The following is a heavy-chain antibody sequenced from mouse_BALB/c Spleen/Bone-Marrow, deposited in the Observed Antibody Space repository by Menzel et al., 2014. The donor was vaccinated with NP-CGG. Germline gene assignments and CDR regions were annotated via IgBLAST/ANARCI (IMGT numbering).Heavy chain of an antibody. CDR3: GRNGNYGAGFAY. CDR2: IDPANGNT. Sequence: EVKLVESGAELVKPGASVKLSCTASGFNIKDTYMHWVKQRPEQGLEWIGRIDPANGNTKYDPKFQGKATITADTSSNTAYRKRSRLKDEDTAGEYRGRNGNYGAGFAYWGKGTLDNASA. CDR1: GFNIKDTY. J-gene: IGHJ3*01. D-gene: IGHD2-1*01. V-gene: IGHV14-3*02.